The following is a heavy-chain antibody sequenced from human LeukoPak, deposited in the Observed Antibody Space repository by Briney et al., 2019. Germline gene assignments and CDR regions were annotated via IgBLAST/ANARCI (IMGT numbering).Heavy chain of an antibody. V-gene: IGHV4-34*11. D-gene: IGHD3-10*01. J-gene: IGHJ4*02. CDR2: IYYSGST. Sequence: SETLSLTCAVYGGSFSGYYWSWIRQPPGKGLEWIGYIYYSGSTNYNPSLRSRVTISVDTSKNHVYLTLNSVAAADTAIYYCAASLWFGVNPEYWGQGTLVTVSS. CDR3: AASLWFGVNPEY. CDR1: GGSFSGYY.